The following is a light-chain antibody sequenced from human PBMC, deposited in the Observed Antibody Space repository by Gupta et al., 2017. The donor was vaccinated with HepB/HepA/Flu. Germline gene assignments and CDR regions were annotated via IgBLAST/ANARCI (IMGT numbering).Light chain of an antibody. CDR3: MQALQTPRT. CDR1: QSLLHSNGYNY. Sequence: DMVMTQSPLSLLVTPGEPASISCRSSQSLLHSNGYNYLDWYLQKPGQSPQLLIYLGSNRASGVPDRFSGSGSGTDFTLKISRVEAEDVGVYYCMQALQTPRTFGRGTKVEIK. CDR2: LGS. J-gene: IGKJ1*01. V-gene: IGKV2-28*01.